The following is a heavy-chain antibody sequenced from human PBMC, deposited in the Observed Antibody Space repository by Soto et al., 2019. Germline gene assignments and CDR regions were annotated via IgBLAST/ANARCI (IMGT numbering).Heavy chain of an antibody. CDR1: GGSISSYY. CDR3: ERDSSSGDYGVDY. V-gene: IGHV4-59*01. D-gene: IGHD4-17*01. CDR2: IYYSGST. J-gene: IGHJ4*02. Sequence: QVQLQESGPGLVKPSETLSLTCTVSGGSISSYYWSWIRQPPGKGLEWIGYIYYSGSTNYNPSLKSRVTISVDTSKNQFSLKLSSVTAADTAVYYCERDSSSGDYGVDYWGQGTLVTVSS.